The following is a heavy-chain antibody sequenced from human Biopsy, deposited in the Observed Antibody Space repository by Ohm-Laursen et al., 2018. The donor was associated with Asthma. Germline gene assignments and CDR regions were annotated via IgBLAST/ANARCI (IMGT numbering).Heavy chain of an antibody. V-gene: IGHV4-39*01. Sequence: GTLSLTCTVSGASIRGSGSYWAWIRQAPGKGPEWIGTTHYSGSTFYKPSLRSRVTMSLDTSTTHFSLRLRSVTATDTAVYYCASPVNRAFGGYEWAAVFDYWGQGILVTVSS. CDR1: GASIRGSGSY. CDR3: ASPVNRAFGGYEWAAVFDY. J-gene: IGHJ4*02. CDR2: THYSGST. D-gene: IGHD5-12*01.